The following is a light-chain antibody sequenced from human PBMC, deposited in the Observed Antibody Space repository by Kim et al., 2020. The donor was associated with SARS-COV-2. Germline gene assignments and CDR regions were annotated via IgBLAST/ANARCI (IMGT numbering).Light chain of an antibody. CDR3: QKYEDWPLT. V-gene: IGKV3-15*01. Sequence: EIVMTQSPATLSVSLGERATLSCRASQNVGSYLSWFQQKPGQPPRLLIRDSSGRATGVAARFSGSGSGTEFTLTISGLQSDDFAVYYCQKYEDWPLTFGGGTKVDIK. CDR1: QNVGSY. J-gene: IGKJ4*01. CDR2: DSS.